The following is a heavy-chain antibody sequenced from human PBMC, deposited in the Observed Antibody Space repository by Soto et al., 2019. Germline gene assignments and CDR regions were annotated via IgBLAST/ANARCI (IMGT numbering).Heavy chain of an antibody. D-gene: IGHD2-15*01. CDR3: AKDHRQIVAATVFDF. Sequence: GGSLRLSCAASGFTFSSYSMNWVRQAPGKGLEWVSYISSSSSTIYYADSVKGRFTISRDNAKNSLYLQMNSLRAEDTAVYYCAKDHRQIVAATVFDFWGQGTLVTVSS. CDR1: GFTFSSYS. CDR2: ISSSSSTI. J-gene: IGHJ4*02. V-gene: IGHV3-48*01.